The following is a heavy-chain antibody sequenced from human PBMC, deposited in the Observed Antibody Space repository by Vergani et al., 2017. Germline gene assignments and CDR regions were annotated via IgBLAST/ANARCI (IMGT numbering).Heavy chain of an antibody. CDR2: IKQDGSEK. V-gene: IGHV3-7*01. J-gene: IGHJ6*03. CDR1: GFTFSSYW. CDR3: ARDHDSSGYAEHYYYMDV. D-gene: IGHD3-22*01. Sequence: VQLVESGGGVVQPGGSLRLSCAASGFTFSSYWMSWVRQAPGKGLEWVANIKQDGSEKYYVDSVKGRFTISRDNAKNSLYLQMNSLRAEDTAVYYCARDHDSSGYAEHYYYMDVWGKGTTVTVSS.